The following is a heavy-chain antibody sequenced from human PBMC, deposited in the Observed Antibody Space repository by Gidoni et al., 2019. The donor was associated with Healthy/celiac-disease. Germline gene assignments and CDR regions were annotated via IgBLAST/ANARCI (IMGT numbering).Heavy chain of an antibody. D-gene: IGHD6-13*01. CDR3: ARGAAGKYYFDY. CDR1: GGTFSSSA. V-gene: IGHV1-69*01. Sequence: VQLVQSGAEVTTPGSSVKVCSKASGGTFSSSAISWVRQAPGQGLEWMGGIIPILGTANYAQKFQGRVTITADESTSTAYMELSSLRSEDTAVYYCARGAAGKYYFDYWGQGTLVTVSS. J-gene: IGHJ4*02. CDR2: IIPILGTA.